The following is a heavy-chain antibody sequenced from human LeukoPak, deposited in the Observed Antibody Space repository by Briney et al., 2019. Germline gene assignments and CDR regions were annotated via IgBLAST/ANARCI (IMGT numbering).Heavy chain of an antibody. V-gene: IGHV3-30*09. D-gene: IGHD6-19*01. CDR3: AKDGSSSGFN. J-gene: IGHJ4*02. CDR1: GFTFSSYA. CDR2: ISYDGSKK. Sequence: GGSLRLSCGASGFTFSSYAMHWVRQAPGKGLEWVAVISYDGSKKYYPDSVKGRFAISRDNSKNTLYLQMNSLRDEDTAVYYCAKDGSSSGFNWGQGTLVTVSS.